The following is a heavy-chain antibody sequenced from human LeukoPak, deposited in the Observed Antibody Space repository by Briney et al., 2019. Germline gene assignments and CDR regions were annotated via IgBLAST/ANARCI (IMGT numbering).Heavy chain of an antibody. CDR3: ALTTVTTFFDY. V-gene: IGHV3-72*01. CDR2: TRNKANSYTT. Sequence: GGSLRLSCAASGFTFSDHYMDWVRQAPGKGLEWVGRTRNKANSYTTEYAASVKGRFTISRDDSKKSLYLQMNSLKTEDTAVYYCALTTVTTFFDYWGQGTLVTVSS. CDR1: GFTFSDHY. D-gene: IGHD4-17*01. J-gene: IGHJ4*02.